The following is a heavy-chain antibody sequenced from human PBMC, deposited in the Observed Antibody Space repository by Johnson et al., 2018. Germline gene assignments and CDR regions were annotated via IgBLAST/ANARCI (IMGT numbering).Heavy chain of an antibody. Sequence: EVQLLETGAEVKKPGESLKISCKGSGYSFTSYWIGWVRQMPGKGLEWMGIIYPGDSDTRYSPSFQGQVTISADKSINTAYLQWGSLKASDTAMYYCARHGRGGYNNYYLYGMDVGGQGTTVTGSS. V-gene: IGHV5-51*01. CDR1: GYSFTSYW. D-gene: IGHD5-24*01. CDR3: ARHGRGGYNNYYLYGMDV. J-gene: IGHJ6*02. CDR2: IYPGDSDT.